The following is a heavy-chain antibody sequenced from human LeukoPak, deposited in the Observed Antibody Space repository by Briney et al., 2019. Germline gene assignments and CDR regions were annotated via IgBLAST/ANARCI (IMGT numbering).Heavy chain of an antibody. Sequence: PSETLSLTCAVYGGPFSGYYWSWIRQPPGKGLEWIGEINHSGSTNYNPSLKSRVTISVDTSKNQFSLKLSSVTAADTAVYYCARERYDSSGYFDYWGQGTLVTVSS. V-gene: IGHV4-34*01. CDR3: ARERYDSSGYFDY. D-gene: IGHD3-22*01. CDR1: GGPFSGYY. CDR2: INHSGST. J-gene: IGHJ4*02.